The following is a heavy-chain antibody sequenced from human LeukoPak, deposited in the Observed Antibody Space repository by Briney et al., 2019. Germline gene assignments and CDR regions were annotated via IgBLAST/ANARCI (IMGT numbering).Heavy chain of an antibody. CDR2: VYHSGST. CDR3: ARGGLRRFDY. J-gene: IGHJ4*02. CDR1: GGSISSSNW. V-gene: IGHV4-4*02. D-gene: IGHD3-10*01. Sequence: SETLSLTCTVSGGSISSSNWWSWVRQPPGKGLEWIGEVYHSGSTTYNSSLKSRLTMSIDKSKNHFSLNLSSVTAADTAVYYCARGGLRRFDYWGQGTLVTVSS.